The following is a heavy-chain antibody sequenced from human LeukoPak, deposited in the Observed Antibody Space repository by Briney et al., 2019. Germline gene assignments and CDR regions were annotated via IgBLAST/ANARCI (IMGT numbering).Heavy chain of an antibody. CDR3: ARDGALWVGDFTFYFDS. V-gene: IGHV1-2*02. Sequence: AASVKVSCKASGYTFVAYFMHWVRQAPGQGLERMGWINPNNGDTDSAQKFKGRVTMTRDTSISTVYMELTRLTSDDTAVYFCARDGALWVGDFTFYFDSWGQGSLVTVSS. D-gene: IGHD3-10*01. CDR1: GYTFVAYF. J-gene: IGHJ4*02. CDR2: INPNNGDT.